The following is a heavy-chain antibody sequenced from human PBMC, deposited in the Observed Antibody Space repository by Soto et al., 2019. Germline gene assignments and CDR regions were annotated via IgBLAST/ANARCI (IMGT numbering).Heavy chain of an antibody. CDR2: ISYDGSNK. J-gene: IGHJ5*02. Sequence: QAQLVESGGGVVQPGRSLRLSCAASGFTFSSYGMHWVRQAPGKGLEWVAVISYDGSNKYYADSVKGRFTISRDNSKNTLYLQMNSLRAEDTAVYYCAKDVVPAAKRGWFDPWGQGTLVTVSS. V-gene: IGHV3-30*18. D-gene: IGHD2-2*01. CDR3: AKDVVPAAKRGWFDP. CDR1: GFTFSSYG.